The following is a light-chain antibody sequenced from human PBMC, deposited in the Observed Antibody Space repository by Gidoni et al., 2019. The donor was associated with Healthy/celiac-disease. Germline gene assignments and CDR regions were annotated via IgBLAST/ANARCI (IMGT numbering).Light chain of an antibody. CDR2: WAS. V-gene: IGKV4-1*01. CDR3: QQYYSTPYT. Sequence: DILITHSPDSLAVSLGERATINRKSSQSVLYTSNNKSYLAWYQQKPGQPPKLLIYWASTRESGVPDRFSGSGSGTDFTLTISSLQAEDVAVYYCQQYYSTPYTFGQGTKLEIK. CDR1: QSVLYTSNNKSY. J-gene: IGKJ2*01.